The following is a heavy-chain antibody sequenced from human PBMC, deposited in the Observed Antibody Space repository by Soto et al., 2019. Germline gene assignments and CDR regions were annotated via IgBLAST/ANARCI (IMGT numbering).Heavy chain of an antibody. V-gene: IGHV1-3*01. CDR2: INAGNGNT. Sequence: ASGKVSCKASGYTFTSYAMHWVRQAPGQRLEWMGWINAGNGNTKYSQKFQGRVTITRDTSASTAYMELSSLRSEDTAVYYCARPHHYGSGSYIGGWGQGTLVTVSS. D-gene: IGHD3-10*01. CDR1: GYTFTSYA. J-gene: IGHJ4*02. CDR3: ARPHHYGSGSYIGG.